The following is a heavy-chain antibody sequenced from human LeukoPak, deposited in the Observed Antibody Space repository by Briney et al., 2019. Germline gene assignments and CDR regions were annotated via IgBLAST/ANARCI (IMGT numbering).Heavy chain of an antibody. Sequence: GGSLRLSCAASGFTFSSYAMHWVRQAPGKGLEWVAVISYDGSNKYYADSVKGRFTISRDNSKNTLYLQMNSLRAEDTAVYYCARPYSTYFDYWGQGTLVTVSS. CDR1: GFTFSSYA. J-gene: IGHJ4*02. CDR3: ARPYSTYFDY. V-gene: IGHV3-30-3*01. CDR2: ISYDGSNK. D-gene: IGHD4-11*01.